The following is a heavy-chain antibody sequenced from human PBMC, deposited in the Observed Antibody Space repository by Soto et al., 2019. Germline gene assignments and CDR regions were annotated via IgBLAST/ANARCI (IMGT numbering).Heavy chain of an antibody. CDR1: GFTFSTYW. D-gene: IGHD3-10*01. CDR3: AREYYSSRTH. V-gene: IGHV3-74*01. J-gene: IGHJ4*02. CDR2: ISENGGIT. Sequence: PGGSLRLSCASSGFTFSTYWMQWVRQVPGEGLVWVSSISENGGITTYADSVKGRFTISRDNAKNTLYLQMNGLRVEDTAIYYCAREYYSSRTHWRKATLVTVSS.